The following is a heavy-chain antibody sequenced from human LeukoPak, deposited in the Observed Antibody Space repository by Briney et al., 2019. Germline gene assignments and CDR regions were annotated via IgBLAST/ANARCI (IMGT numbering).Heavy chain of an antibody. CDR2: IYHSGST. V-gene: IGHV4-30-2*01. CDR1: GGSISSGGYS. CDR3: ARDQGWFDP. Sequence: SQTLSLTCAVSGGSISSGGYSWSWIRQPPGKGLEWIGYIYHSGSTYYNPSLKSRVTISVDRSKNQFSLKLSSVTAADTAVYYCARDQGWFDPWGQGTLVTVSS. J-gene: IGHJ5*02.